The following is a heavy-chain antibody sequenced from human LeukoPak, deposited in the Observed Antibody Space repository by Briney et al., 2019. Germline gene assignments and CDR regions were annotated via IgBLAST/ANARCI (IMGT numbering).Heavy chain of an antibody. Sequence: AESLSLSWAATGFAIRSCSEHWYRQVPAKGLEKEAVISYDGSYKYYADSVKGRFTISRDNSKNTLYLQMNSLRAEDTAVYSCAKDLDSGSYRYTGDYWGQATLVTVSS. J-gene: IGHJ4*02. CDR3: AKDLDSGSYRYTGDY. D-gene: IGHD3-16*02. V-gene: IGHV3-30*18. CDR1: GFAIRSCS. CDR2: ISYDGSYK.